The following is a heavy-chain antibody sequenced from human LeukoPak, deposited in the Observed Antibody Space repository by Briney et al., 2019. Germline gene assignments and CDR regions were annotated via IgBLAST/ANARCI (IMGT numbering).Heavy chain of an antibody. D-gene: IGHD3-3*01. CDR3: ARDRGNYDFWSGFDY. J-gene: IGHJ4*02. V-gene: IGHV1-46*01. CDR1: GYTFTSYY. CDR2: INPSGGST. Sequence: ASVKVSCKASGYTFTSYYMHWVRQAPGQGLEWMGIINPSGGSTSYAQKFKGRVTMTRDTSTSTVYMELSSLRSEDTAVYYCARDRGNYDFWSGFDYWGQGTLVTVSS.